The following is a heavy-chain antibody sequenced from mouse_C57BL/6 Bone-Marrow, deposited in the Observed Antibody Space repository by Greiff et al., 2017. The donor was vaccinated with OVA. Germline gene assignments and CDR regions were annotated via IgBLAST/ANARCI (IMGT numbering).Heavy chain of an antibody. D-gene: IGHD2-2*01. V-gene: IGHV8-12*01. Sequence: QVTLKESGPGILQSSQTLSLTCSFSGFSLSTSGMGVSWIRQPSGKGLEWLAHIYWDDDTRYNPSLKSRLTISKDTSRNQVFLKITSVDTAGTATYYCARKRIYYGYVTFDYWGQGTTLTVSS. J-gene: IGHJ2*01. CDR3: ARKRIYYGYVTFDY. CDR2: IYWDDDT. CDR1: GFSLSTSGMG.